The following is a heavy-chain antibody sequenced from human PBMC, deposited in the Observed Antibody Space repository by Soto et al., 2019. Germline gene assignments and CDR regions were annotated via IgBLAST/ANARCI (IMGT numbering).Heavy chain of an antibody. Sequence: LCLTCTVAGGTIGSFYGSWIRQPPGKGLEWIGYIYNSGSANYNPSLTSRITLSVDTSKNQLSLKLSSVTAADTAVYYCARPAVTGFLNAFDVWGQGTMVT. V-gene: IGHV4-59*08. CDR1: GGTIGSFY. CDR3: ARPAVTGFLNAFDV. CDR2: IYNSGSA. D-gene: IGHD6-19*01. J-gene: IGHJ3*01.